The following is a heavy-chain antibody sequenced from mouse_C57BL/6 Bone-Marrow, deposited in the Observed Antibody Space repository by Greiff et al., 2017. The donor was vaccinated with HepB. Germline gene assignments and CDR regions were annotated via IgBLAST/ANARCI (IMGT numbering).Heavy chain of an antibody. V-gene: IGHV5-17*01. CDR3: ARGPYYAMDY. Sequence: EVKVVESVGGLVKPGGSLKLSCAASGFTFSDYGMHWVRQAPEKGLEWVAYISSGSSTIYYADTVKGRFTISRDNAKNTLFLQMTSLRSEDTAMYYCARGPYYAMDYWGQGTSVTVSS. J-gene: IGHJ4*01. CDR2: ISSGSSTI. CDR1: GFTFSDYG.